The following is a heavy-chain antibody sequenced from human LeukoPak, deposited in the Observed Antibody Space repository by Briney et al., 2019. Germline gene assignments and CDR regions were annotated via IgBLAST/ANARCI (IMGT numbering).Heavy chain of an antibody. CDR1: GFTFDDFA. V-gene: IGHV3-9*03. J-gene: IGHJ3*02. CDR3: AKSMISAGRGTFDI. D-gene: IGHD3-22*01. Sequence: PGGSLRLSCAASGFTFDDFAMHWVRQAPGKGLEWVSRISWNSGAIGYADSVKGRFTISRDNAKNSLYLQMNSLRAEDMALYYCAKSMISAGRGTFDIWGQGTTVTVSS. CDR2: ISWNSGAI.